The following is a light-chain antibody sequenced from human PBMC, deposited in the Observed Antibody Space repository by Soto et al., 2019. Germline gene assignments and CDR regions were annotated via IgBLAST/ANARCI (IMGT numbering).Light chain of an antibody. CDR1: ISNLGSNF. V-gene: IGLV1-47*01. Sequence: QSVLTQTPSASGTPGQRVTISCSGSISNLGSNFVFWYQQLPGAAPKLLISRNDQRPSGVPDRFSGSKSGTSASLAISGRRSEDEADYHCAAWDDSLSGMVFGGGTKLTVL. J-gene: IGLJ3*02. CDR2: RND. CDR3: AAWDDSLSGMV.